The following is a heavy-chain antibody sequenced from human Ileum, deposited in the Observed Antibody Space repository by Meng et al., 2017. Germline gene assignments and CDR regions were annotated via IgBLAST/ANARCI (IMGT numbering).Heavy chain of an antibody. J-gene: IGHJ4*02. CDR1: GFTFSNAW. CDR2: IRRKTDATTT. Sequence: EVQLVESGGGWSKPGGSLRLSCAASGFTFSNAWLSWVRQAPGKGLEWIARIRRKTDATTTDYVAPVKGRFTISRDDSENTLFLQMNSLKTEDTAVYYCTAEDPQYYFDYWGQGTLVTVSS. CDR3: TAEDPQYYFDY. V-gene: IGHV3-15*01.